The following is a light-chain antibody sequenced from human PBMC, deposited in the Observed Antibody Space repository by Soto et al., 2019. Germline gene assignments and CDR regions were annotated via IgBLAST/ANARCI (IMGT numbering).Light chain of an antibody. CDR2: GAS. Sequence: EIVLTQSPGTVSLSPGERASLSCRASQRVGNNYLAWYQKKRGQAPRLLISGASRRATGVLDRFSGSGTGTDFSLPISRLEPEDSAVYYCQQYASSPLTFGQGTKLEIK. J-gene: IGKJ2*01. V-gene: IGKV3-20*01. CDR1: QRVGNNY. CDR3: QQYASSPLT.